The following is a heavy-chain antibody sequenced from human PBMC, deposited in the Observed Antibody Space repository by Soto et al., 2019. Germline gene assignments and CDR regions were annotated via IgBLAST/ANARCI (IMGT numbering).Heavy chain of an antibody. V-gene: IGHV3-23*01. CDR2: ISGSGGST. D-gene: IGHD1-1*01. CDR1: GFTFSSYA. J-gene: IGHJ3*02. Sequence: GGSLRLSYAASGFTFSSYAMSWVRQAPGKGLEWVSAISGSGGSTYYADSVKGRFTISRDNSKNTLYLQMNSLRAEDTAVYYCAKDLLERRLVRAFDIWGQGTMVTVSS. CDR3: AKDLLERRLVRAFDI.